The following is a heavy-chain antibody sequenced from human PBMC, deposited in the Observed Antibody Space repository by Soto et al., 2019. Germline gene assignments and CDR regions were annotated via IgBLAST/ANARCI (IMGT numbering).Heavy chain of an antibody. J-gene: IGHJ1*01. Sequence: GGSLRLSCVGSGFTFNDYAMRWIRQAPGKGLDWVSTISSTAYDTYYADSVRGRFTISRGNSRNILYLQMTRLGAEDTAMYYCAKGSYGDYDWGQGTLVTVSS. D-gene: IGHD4-17*01. CDR1: GFTFNDYA. CDR2: ISSTAYDT. V-gene: IGHV3-23*01. CDR3: AKGSYGDYD.